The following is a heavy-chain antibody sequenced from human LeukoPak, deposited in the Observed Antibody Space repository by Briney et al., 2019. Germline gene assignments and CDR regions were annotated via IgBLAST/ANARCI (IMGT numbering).Heavy chain of an antibody. CDR2: INPNSGGT. Sequence: EASVKVSCKASGYTFTGYYMHWVRQAPGQGLEWMGWINPNSGGTNYAQKFQGWVTMTRDTSISTAYMELSRLRSDDTAVYYCARGYYDSSGYFSAEYYFDYWGQGTLVTVYS. CDR3: ARGYYDSSGYFSAEYYFDY. J-gene: IGHJ4*02. V-gene: IGHV1-2*04. CDR1: GYTFTGYY. D-gene: IGHD3-22*01.